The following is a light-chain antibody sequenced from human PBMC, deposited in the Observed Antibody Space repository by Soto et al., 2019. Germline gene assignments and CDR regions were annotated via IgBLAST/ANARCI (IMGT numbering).Light chain of an antibody. CDR3: QTWGTGTLV. CDR2: LHSDGGH. V-gene: IGLV4-69*01. Sequence: QPVLTQSPSASASLGASVKLTCTLSSGHSSYAIAWHQQQPEKGPRYLMKLHSDGGHTKGDGIPDRFSDSSSGTERYLTISSLQSEDEADYYCQTWGTGTLVFGGGTKVTVL. CDR1: SGHSSYA. J-gene: IGLJ2*01.